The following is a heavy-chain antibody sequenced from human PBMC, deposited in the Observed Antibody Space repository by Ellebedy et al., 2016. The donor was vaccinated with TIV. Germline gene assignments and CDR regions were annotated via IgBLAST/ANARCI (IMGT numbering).Heavy chain of an antibody. Sequence: PGGSLRLSCTASGFTFKNYAMHWVRQAPGKGLEWLGVTSYNGSHKYYADSVKGRFTISRDNTKNTLFLEINSLRREDTALYYCAKLGVVIRGDFWGQGILVTVSS. V-gene: IGHV3-30-3*02. CDR2: TSYNGSHK. D-gene: IGHD3-10*01. J-gene: IGHJ4*02. CDR3: AKLGVVIRGDF. CDR1: GFTFKNYA.